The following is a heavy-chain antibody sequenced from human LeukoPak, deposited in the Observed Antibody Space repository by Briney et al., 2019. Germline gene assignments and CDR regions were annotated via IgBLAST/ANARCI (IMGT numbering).Heavy chain of an antibody. CDR3: AKDGSDGDYLWTDV. CDR2: ISYDGSNK. CDR1: GFTFSSYG. V-gene: IGHV3-30*18. J-gene: IGHJ6*04. Sequence: XRLSCAASGFTFSSYGMHWVRQAPGKGLEWVAVISYDGSNKYYADSVKGRFTISRDNSKNTLYLQMNSLRAEDTAVYYCAKDGSDGDYLWTDVWGKGTTVTVSS. D-gene: IGHD4-17*01.